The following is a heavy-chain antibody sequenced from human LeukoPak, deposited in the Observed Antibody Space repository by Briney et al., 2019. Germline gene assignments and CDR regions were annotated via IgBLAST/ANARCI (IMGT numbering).Heavy chain of an antibody. CDR1: GGSISSGSYY. V-gene: IGHV4-61*02. CDR3: AREGSGSYYFSYNWFDP. J-gene: IGHJ5*02. D-gene: IGHD3-10*01. Sequence: SETLSLTCTVSGGSISSGSYYWSWIRQPAGKGLEWIGRIYTSGSTNYNPSLKSRVTISVDTSKNQFSLKLGSVTAADTAVYYCAREGSGSYYFSYNWFDPWGQGTLVTVSS. CDR2: IYTSGST.